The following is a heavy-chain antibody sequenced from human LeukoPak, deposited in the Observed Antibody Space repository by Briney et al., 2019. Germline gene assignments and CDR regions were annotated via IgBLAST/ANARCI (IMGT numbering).Heavy chain of an antibody. CDR3: ATARIAVAGRDY. Sequence: GGSLRLSCAASGFTFDDYGMSWVRQAPGKGLEWVSGINWGGGSTGYADSVKGRFTISRDNAKNSLYLHMNSLRAEDTALYYCATARIAVAGRDYWGQGTLVTVSS. CDR2: INWGGGST. J-gene: IGHJ4*02. D-gene: IGHD6-19*01. CDR1: GFTFDDYG. V-gene: IGHV3-20*04.